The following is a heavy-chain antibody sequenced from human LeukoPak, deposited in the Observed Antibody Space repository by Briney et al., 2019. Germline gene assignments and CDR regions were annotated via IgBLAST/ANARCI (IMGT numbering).Heavy chain of an antibody. D-gene: IGHD6-6*01. Sequence: GGSLRLSCAASGFTFSDHYMDWVRQAPGKGLEWVGRTRNKLNSYTTEYAASVKGRFIISRDDSKNSMYLQMNSLRAEDTAVYYCARTLIEYSVSSCYFDYWGQGALVTVSS. J-gene: IGHJ4*02. CDR2: TRNKLNSYTT. CDR1: GFTFSDHY. CDR3: ARTLIEYSVSSCYFDY. V-gene: IGHV3-72*01.